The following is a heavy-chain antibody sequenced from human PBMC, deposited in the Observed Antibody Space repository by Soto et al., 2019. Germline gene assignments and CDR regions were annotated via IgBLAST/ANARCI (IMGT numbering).Heavy chain of an antibody. J-gene: IGHJ2*01. D-gene: IGHD3-10*01. V-gene: IGHV4-34*01. CDR2: INHSGST. CDR3: ARGTRLLWFGELIRYWHFDL. CDR1: GGSFSGYY. Sequence: SETLSLTCAVYGGSFSGYYWSWIRQPPGKGLEWIGEINHSGSTNYNPSLKSRVTISVDTSKNQFSLKLSSVTAAATAVYYCARGTRLLWFGELIRYWHFDLWGRGNLVTVSS.